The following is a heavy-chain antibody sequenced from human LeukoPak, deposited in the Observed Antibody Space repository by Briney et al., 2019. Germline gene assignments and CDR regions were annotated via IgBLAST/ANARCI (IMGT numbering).Heavy chain of an antibody. J-gene: IGHJ4*02. V-gene: IGHV3-20*04. CDR1: GFTFDDYG. Sequence: PGGSLRLSCAASGFTFDDYGMSWVRQAPGKGLEWVPGINWNGGSTGYADAVKGRFTISRDNAKNSLYLQMNSLRAEDTALYYCARIYYYDSSGSSFDYWGQGTLVTVSS. CDR3: ARIYYYDSSGSSFDY. CDR2: INWNGGST. D-gene: IGHD3-22*01.